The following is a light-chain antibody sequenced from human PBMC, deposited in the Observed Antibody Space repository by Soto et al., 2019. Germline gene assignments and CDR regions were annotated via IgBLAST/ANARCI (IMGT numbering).Light chain of an antibody. CDR2: EDN. CDR3: QSYDSSNVV. V-gene: IGLV6-57*03. CDR1: SGSIASNY. Sequence: NFMLTQPHCVSESPGKTVTISCTRSSGSIASNYVQWYQQRPGSAPTTVIYEDNQRPSGVPDRFSGSIDSSSNSASLTISGLQTEDEADYYCQSYDSSNVVFGGGTQLTVL. J-gene: IGLJ2*01.